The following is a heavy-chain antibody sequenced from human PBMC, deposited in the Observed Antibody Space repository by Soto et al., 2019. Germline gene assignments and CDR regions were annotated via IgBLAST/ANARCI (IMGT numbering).Heavy chain of an antibody. V-gene: IGHV4-34*01. Sequence: QVQLQQWGAGLLKPSETLSLTCAVYGGSFSGYYWSWIRQPPGKGLEWIGEINHSGSTNYNPSLKSRVTISVDTSKNQFSLNLSSVTAADTAAYYCARAYGSGSYYGSWGQGTLVTVSS. CDR1: GGSFSGYY. J-gene: IGHJ4*02. D-gene: IGHD3-10*01. CDR2: INHSGST. CDR3: ARAYGSGSYYGS.